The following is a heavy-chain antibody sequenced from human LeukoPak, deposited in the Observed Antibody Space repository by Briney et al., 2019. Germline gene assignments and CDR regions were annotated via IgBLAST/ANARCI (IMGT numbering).Heavy chain of an antibody. Sequence: PSETLSLTCTVSGVSISSYYWSWIRQPPGKGLEWIGYIYYSGSTNYNPSLKSRVTISVDTSKNQFSLKLSSVTAADTAVYYCARRLYYDFWSGYYHAWFDPWGQGTLVTVSS. V-gene: IGHV4-59*12. CDR3: ARRLYYDFWSGYYHAWFDP. CDR2: IYYSGST. D-gene: IGHD3-3*01. J-gene: IGHJ5*02. CDR1: GVSISSYY.